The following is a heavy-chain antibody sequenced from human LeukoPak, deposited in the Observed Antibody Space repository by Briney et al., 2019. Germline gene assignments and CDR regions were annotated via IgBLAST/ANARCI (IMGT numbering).Heavy chain of an antibody. J-gene: IGHJ5*02. Sequence: SVKVSCKASGGTFSSYAISWVRQAPGQGLEWMGGVIPIFGTANYAQKFQGRVTITADESTSTAYMELSSLRSEDTAVYYCARGGSSWYNNWFDPWGQGTLVTVSS. V-gene: IGHV1-69*13. CDR1: GGTFSSYA. CDR2: VIPIFGTA. CDR3: ARGGSSWYNNWFDP. D-gene: IGHD6-13*01.